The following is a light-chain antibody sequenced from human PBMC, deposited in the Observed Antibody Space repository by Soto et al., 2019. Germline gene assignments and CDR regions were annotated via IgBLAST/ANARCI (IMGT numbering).Light chain of an antibody. CDR2: SAS. V-gene: IGKV3-20*01. CDR3: QQYGSSPIT. J-gene: IGKJ1*01. Sequence: EIVLTQSPGTLSLSPGETATLSFRAIRSVSDSYLAWYQQKPGQAPRVLIYSASLRATGIPDRFSGSGSGTDFSLTISRLEPEDFAVYYCQQYGSSPITFGQGTKVDNK. CDR1: RSVSDSY.